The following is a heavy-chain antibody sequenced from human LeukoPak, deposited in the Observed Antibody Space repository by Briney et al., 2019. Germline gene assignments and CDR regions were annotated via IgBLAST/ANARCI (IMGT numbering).Heavy chain of an antibody. CDR1: GGSFSGYY. Sequence: NPSETLSLTCAVYGGSFSGYYWSWMRQPPGKGLEWIGEINHSGSTNYNPSLKSRVTISADTSKNQFSLKVSSVTAADTAVYYCASVDTAMVTGLRFDPSGQGTLLTVSS. D-gene: IGHD5-18*01. CDR2: INHSGST. J-gene: IGHJ5*02. CDR3: ASVDTAMVTGLRFDP. V-gene: IGHV4-34*01.